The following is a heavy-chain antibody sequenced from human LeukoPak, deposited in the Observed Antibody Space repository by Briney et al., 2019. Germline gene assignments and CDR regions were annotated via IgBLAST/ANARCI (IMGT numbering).Heavy chain of an antibody. Sequence: AASVKVSCKASGYTFTDYYMHWVRQAPGQGLEWMGWINTNSGDTNYAQKFQGRVAMTRDTSISTAYMELSRLRSDDTAVYYCAAAGIYDYVWGNYRSILNYWGQGTLVTVSS. CDR2: INTNSGDT. CDR3: AAAGIYDYVWGNYRSILNY. CDR1: GYTFTDYY. D-gene: IGHD3-16*02. V-gene: IGHV1-2*02. J-gene: IGHJ4*02.